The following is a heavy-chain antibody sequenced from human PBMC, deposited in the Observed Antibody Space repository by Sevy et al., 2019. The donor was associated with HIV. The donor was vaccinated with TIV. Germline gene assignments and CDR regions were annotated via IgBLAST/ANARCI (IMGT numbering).Heavy chain of an antibody. CDR1: GGSISGSSYY. J-gene: IGHJ3*02. V-gene: IGHV4-39*01. D-gene: IGHD6-6*01. Sequence: SETLSLTCTVSGGSISGSSYYWGWIRQPPGKGLEWIGNIDYSGSTYYNPSLKSRVTISVDTSKNQFSLKLSSVTAADTGVYYCARHTVRIAADDAFDIWGQGTMVTVSS. CDR3: ARHTVRIAADDAFDI. CDR2: IDYSGST.